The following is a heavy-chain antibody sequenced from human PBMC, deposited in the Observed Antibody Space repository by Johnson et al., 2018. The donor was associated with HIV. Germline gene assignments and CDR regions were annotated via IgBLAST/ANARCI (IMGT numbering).Heavy chain of an antibody. D-gene: IGHD5-12*01. CDR1: GFTFSSYA. Sequence: QVQLVESGGGVVQPGRSLRLSCAASGFTFSSYAMHWVRQAPGKGLEWVAVIGYDGSDKYYADSVKGRFTISRDNSKNTLYLQMNSLRAEDTAVYYCAKDRFSDYAFSGAFDIWGQGTMVTVSS. V-gene: IGHV3-30*04. CDR2: IGYDGSDK. J-gene: IGHJ3*02. CDR3: AKDRFSDYAFSGAFDI.